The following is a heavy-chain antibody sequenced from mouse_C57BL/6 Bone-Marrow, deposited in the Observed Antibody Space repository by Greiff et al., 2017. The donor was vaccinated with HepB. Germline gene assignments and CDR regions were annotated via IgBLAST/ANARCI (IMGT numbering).Heavy chain of an antibody. CDR2: IDPSDSYT. Sequence: VQLQQPGAELVRPGTSVKLSCKASGYTFTSYWMHWVKQRPGQGLEWIGVIDPSDSYTNYNQKFKGKATLTVDTSSSTAYMQLSSLTSEDSAVYYCARYLDSSGYYFDYWGQGTTLTVSS. CDR1: GYTFTSYW. J-gene: IGHJ2*01. V-gene: IGHV1-59*01. CDR3: ARYLDSSGYYFDY. D-gene: IGHD3-2*02.